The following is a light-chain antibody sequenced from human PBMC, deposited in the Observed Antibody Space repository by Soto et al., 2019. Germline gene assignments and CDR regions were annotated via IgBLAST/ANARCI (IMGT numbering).Light chain of an antibody. V-gene: IGKV3-11*01. J-gene: IGKJ2*02. CDR1: QTIDNT. CDR2: DAY. Sequence: EIVMTQSPATLSLSPGERATLSCRASQTIDNTLAWYQRKPGQAPRLLIYDAYTRATGVGDRFTGSGSATDFSLTITSLEPEDFAVYYCQQRGKWPSTFGPGTKVDIK. CDR3: QQRGKWPST.